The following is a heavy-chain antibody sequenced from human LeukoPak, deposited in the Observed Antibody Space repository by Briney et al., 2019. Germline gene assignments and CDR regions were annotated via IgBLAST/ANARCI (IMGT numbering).Heavy chain of an antibody. J-gene: IGHJ4*02. V-gene: IGHV3-64*01. CDR1: GFTFSSYA. CDR3: ARGSSITMVRGVITYFDY. CDR2: ISSNGGST. D-gene: IGHD3-10*01. Sequence: GGSLRLSCAASGFTFSSYAMHWVRQAPGKGLEYVSAISSNGGSTYYTNSVKGRFISSRDNSKNTLYLQMGSLRADDMAVYYCARGSSITMVRGVITYFDYWGQGTLVTVSS.